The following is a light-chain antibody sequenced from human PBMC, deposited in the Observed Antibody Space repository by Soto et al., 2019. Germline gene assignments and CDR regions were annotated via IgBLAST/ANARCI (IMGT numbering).Light chain of an antibody. CDR1: SSDVGYYDY. CDR2: EVS. V-gene: IGLV2-14*01. J-gene: IGLJ2*01. Sequence: QSVLTQPASVSGSPGQSITISCTGTSSDVGYYDYVSWYQQHPGKAPKLMISEVSNRPSGVSNRFSGSKSGNTASLTISGRQAEDEADYYCTSYTRSSHVVFGGGTKLTVL. CDR3: TSYTRSSHVV.